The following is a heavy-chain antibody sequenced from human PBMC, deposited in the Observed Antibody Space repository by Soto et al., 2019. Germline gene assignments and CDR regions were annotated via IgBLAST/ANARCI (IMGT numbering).Heavy chain of an antibody. D-gene: IGHD1-1*01. V-gene: IGHV1-69*01. CDR1: GGTFSRHA. CDR3: ASLLQSKKEVRNY. J-gene: IGHJ4*02. CDR2: IIPIFGTA. Sequence: QVQLVQSGAEVRKPGSSVKVSCKASGGTFSRHAISWVRQAPGQGLEWMGGIIPIFGTANHAQKFQGRVTIIADESTSTVYMELSSLRSEDTAMYYCASLLQSKKEVRNYWGQGTLVTVSS.